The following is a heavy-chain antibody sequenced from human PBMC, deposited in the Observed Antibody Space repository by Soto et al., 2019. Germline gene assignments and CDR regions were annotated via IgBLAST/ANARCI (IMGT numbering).Heavy chain of an antibody. V-gene: IGHV4-31*03. D-gene: IGHD3-22*01. CDR3: ARGYDYDSGGYLFDY. Sequence: PSETLSLTCSVSGGSVSSNIYYWTWIRQHPGKGPEWIGHIYYSGSTYYNPSLKSRVTISLDMSKNQFSLKLTSVSAADTAVYYCARGYDYDSGGYLFDYWGQGTRVTVPQ. J-gene: IGHJ4*02. CDR2: IYYSGST. CDR1: GGSVSSNIYY.